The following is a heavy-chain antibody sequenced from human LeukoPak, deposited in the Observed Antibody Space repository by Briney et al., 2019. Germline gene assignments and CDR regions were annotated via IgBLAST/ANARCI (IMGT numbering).Heavy chain of an antibody. CDR2: ISPDSGDT. D-gene: IGHD2-8*01. J-gene: IGHJ5*02. V-gene: IGHV1-2*02. CDR3: AALVSPMKEKTDP. Sequence: GSVKVSCKASGYFFTGYHVQWVRQAPGQGLQWLGRISPDSGDTIYGQSFEGMVTLTRDRSSRTSYLELKLLTSADTAVYYCAALVSPMKEKTDPWGPGTPVTVSS. CDR1: GYFFTGYH.